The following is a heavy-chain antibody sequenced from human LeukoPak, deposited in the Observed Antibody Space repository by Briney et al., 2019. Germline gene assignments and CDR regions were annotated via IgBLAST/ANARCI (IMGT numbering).Heavy chain of an antibody. J-gene: IGHJ4*02. D-gene: IGHD6-19*01. CDR1: GFTFSSSW. CDR3: ARSLAGPSGYFDY. V-gene: IGHV3-7*01. Sequence: PGGSLRLSCAASGFTFSSSWMTWVRQAPGKGREWVANMKQDGREKYYVDSVKGRFTISRDNAKNSLYLQMNSLRAEDTAVYYCARSLAGPSGYFDYWGRGTLVTVSS. CDR2: MKQDGREK.